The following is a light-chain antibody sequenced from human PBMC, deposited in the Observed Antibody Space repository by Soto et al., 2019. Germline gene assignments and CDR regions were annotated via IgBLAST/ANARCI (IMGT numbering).Light chain of an antibody. CDR2: DTS. CDR3: QQCGTRPPIT. V-gene: IGKV3-11*01. CDR1: QSVSSC. J-gene: IGKJ5*01. Sequence: EIVLTQSPATVSLSPGERVTLSCRASQSVSSCLAWYQQKPGQAPRLLIYDTSIRAAAIPARFSGGGSGTDFTLTISSLEPEDFAVYFGQQCGTRPPITFGQGTRLEIK.